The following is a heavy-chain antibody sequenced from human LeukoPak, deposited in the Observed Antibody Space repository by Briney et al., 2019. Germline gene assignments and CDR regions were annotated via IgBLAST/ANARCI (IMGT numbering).Heavy chain of an antibody. CDR1: GGSFSGYY. D-gene: IGHD1-26*01. CDR2: INHSGST. V-gene: IGHV4-34*01. J-gene: IGHJ6*03. CDR3: ASQGHHGKIVGTTLSYFYMDV. Sequence: SETLSLTCAVYGGSFSGYYWSWIRQPPVKGLEWIGEINHSGSTNYNPSLKSRVTISVDTSKNQFSLKLSSVTAADTAFYYCASQGHHGKIVGTTLSYFYMDVWGKGTTVTVSS.